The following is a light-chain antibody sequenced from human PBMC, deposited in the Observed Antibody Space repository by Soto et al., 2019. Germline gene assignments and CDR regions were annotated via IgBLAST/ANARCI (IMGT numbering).Light chain of an antibody. J-gene: IGKJ1*01. V-gene: IGKV3D-11*01. Sequence: EIVFTQSPATLSLSPGERATLASRASQVLSSYLARYQQKPGQAPRLLIYGASSRATGIPARFIGSGSATEFTLTISSLQSEDFAVYYCQQRSNWHRTFGQGTNVDI. CDR1: QVLSSY. CDR2: GAS. CDR3: QQRSNWHRT.